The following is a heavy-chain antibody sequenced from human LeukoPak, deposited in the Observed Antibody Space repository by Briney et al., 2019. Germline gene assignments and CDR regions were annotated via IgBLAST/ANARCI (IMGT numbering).Heavy chain of an antibody. CDR2: IYYSGST. V-gene: IGHV4-61*01. J-gene: IGHJ4*02. CDR1: GYSISSSYY. CDR3: ARVTGYVMEDYFDY. Sequence: SETLSLTCTVSGYSISSSYYWSWIRQPPGKGLEWIGYIYYSGSTNYNPSRKSRVTISVDTSKNQFSLRLSSVTAADTAVYYCARVTGYVMEDYFDYWGQGTLVTVSS. D-gene: IGHD6-13*01.